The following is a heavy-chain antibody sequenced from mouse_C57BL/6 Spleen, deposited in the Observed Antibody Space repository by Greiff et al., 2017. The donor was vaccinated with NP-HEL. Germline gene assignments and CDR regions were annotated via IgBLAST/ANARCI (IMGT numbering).Heavy chain of an antibody. CDR1: GFNIKDYY. J-gene: IGHJ1*03. CDR2: IDPEDGDT. D-gene: IGHD1-1*01. Sequence: VQLQQSGAELVRPGASVKLSCTASGFNIKDYYMHRVKQRPEQGLEWIGRIDPEDGDTEYAPKFQGKATMTADTSSNTAYLQLSSLTSEDTAVYYCTTPYDGSHWYFDVWGTGTTVTVSS. V-gene: IGHV14-1*01. CDR3: TTPYDGSHWYFDV.